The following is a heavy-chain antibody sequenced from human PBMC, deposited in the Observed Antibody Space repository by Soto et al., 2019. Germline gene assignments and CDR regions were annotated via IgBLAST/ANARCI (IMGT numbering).Heavy chain of an antibody. V-gene: IGHV3-9*01. J-gene: IGHJ4*02. CDR2: ISWNSGSI. CDR3: AKDTYPMVRGVYY. Sequence: GGSLRLSCAASGFTFDDYAMHWVRQAPGKGLEWVSCISWNSGSIGYEDSVKGRFTISRDNAKNSLYLQMNSLRAEDTALYCCAKDTYPMVRGVYYWGQGTLVTVSS. CDR1: GFTFDDYA. D-gene: IGHD3-10*01.